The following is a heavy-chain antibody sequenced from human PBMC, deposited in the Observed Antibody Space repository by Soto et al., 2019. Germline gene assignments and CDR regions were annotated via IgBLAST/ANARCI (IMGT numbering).Heavy chain of an antibody. V-gene: IGHV3-48*01. J-gene: IGHJ6*03. D-gene: IGHD3-3*01. Sequence: GSLRLSCAASGFTFSSYSMNWVRQAPGKGLEWVSYISSSSSTIYYADSVKGRFTISRDNAKNSLYLQMNSLRAEDTAVYYCARMAIFGVVIIPTDYMDVWGKGTTVTVSS. CDR1: GFTFSSYS. CDR3: ARMAIFGVVIIPTDYMDV. CDR2: ISSSSSTI.